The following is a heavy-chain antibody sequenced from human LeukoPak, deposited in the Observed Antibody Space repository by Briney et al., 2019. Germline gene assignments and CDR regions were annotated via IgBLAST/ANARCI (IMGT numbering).Heavy chain of an antibody. CDR2: INPSGGST. J-gene: IGHJ4*02. CDR3: ASLGWESAW. CDR1: GCTFTSYY. V-gene: IGHV1-46*01. Sequence: ASVKVSCKASGCTFTSYYMHWVRQAPGQGLEWMGIINPSGGSTTYAQKFQGRVTMTRDTSTSTVYMEVSSLRSEDTAVYYCASLGWESAWWGQGTLATVSS. D-gene: IGHD1-26*01.